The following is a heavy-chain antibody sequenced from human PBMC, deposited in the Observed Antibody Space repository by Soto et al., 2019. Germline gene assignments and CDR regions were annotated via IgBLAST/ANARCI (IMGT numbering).Heavy chain of an antibody. Sequence: GGSLRLSCAASGFTFRSFTMNWVRQAPGKGLEWVSTISSNSAYIYYTDALRGRFTISGDNAKNSLHLQMNSLRAEDTAVYYCTRDASRDSSARGWFDPWGPGTLVTVS. D-gene: IGHD6-13*01. CDR2: ISSNSAYI. CDR3: TRDASRDSSARGWFDP. J-gene: IGHJ5*02. CDR1: GFTFRSFT. V-gene: IGHV3-21*01.